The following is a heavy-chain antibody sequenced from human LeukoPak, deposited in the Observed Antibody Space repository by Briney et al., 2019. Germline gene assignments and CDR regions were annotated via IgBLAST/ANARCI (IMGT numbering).Heavy chain of an antibody. CDR1: GFTFSSYS. D-gene: IGHD3-22*01. CDR2: ISSSSSYI. V-gene: IGHV3-21*01. Sequence: PGGSLRLSCAASGFTFSSYSMNWVRQAPGKGLEWVSSISSSSSYIYYADSVKGRFTISRDNAKNSLYLQMNSLRAEDTAVYYCARDAYYYDSSGYYSYYYYYMDVWGKGTTVTISS. J-gene: IGHJ6*03. CDR3: ARDAYYYDSSGYYSYYYYYMDV.